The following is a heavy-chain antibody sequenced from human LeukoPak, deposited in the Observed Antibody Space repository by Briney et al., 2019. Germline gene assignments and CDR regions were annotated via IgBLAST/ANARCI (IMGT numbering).Heavy chain of an antibody. D-gene: IGHD3-10*01. CDR2: IKSKSDGGTT. CDR3: ASGITLLRGVMDF. J-gene: IGHJ4*02. Sequence: PGGSLRLSCVVSGFPFSNAWMSWVRRAPGKGLEWVDRIKSKSDGGTTEYAAPVKGRFTISRDNSKNTLYLQMNSLRAEDTAVYYCASGITLLRGVMDFWGQGTLVTVSS. CDR1: GFPFSNAW. V-gene: IGHV3-15*01.